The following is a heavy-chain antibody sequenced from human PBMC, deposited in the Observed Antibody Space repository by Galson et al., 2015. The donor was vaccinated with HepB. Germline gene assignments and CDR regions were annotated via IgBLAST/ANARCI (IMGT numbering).Heavy chain of an antibody. CDR3: AREIKGRWYHSEY. Sequence: SLRLSCAASGFDFSIYGMNWVRQAPGKGLEWVAVIWFDGSNEDYVDSVKGRFTISRDNSQKTLYLQMNSLRAEDTAVYYCAREIKGRWYHSEYWGQGALVTVSS. CDR1: GFDFSIYG. J-gene: IGHJ4*02. CDR2: IWFDGSNE. D-gene: IGHD2-2*01. V-gene: IGHV3-33*01.